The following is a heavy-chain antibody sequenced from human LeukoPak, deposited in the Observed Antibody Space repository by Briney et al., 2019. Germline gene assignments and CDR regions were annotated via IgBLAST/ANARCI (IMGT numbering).Heavy chain of an antibody. J-gene: IGHJ5*02. CDR1: GYTFTSYG. CDR3: ARDAVIAAAGTAGPNWFAH. Sequence: PGASVKVSCKASGYTFTSYGMSWVRQAPGQGLEWMGGISAYNGNTNYAETLQGRVTITTDTSTTTAYMELRSLRSDDTAVYYCARDAVIAAAGTAGPNWFAHWGQGTLVTVSS. V-gene: IGHV1-18*01. CDR2: ISAYNGNT. D-gene: IGHD6-13*01.